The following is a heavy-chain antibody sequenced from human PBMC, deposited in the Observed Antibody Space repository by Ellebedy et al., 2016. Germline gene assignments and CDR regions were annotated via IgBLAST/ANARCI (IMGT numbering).Heavy chain of an antibody. V-gene: IGHV3-48*01. D-gene: IGHD4/OR15-4a*01. Sequence: GESLKISCAASGFTFSSYSMNWVRQAPGKGLEWLSYISSSSDTIYYADSVKGRFTISRDNAKDALYLQMNSLRVEDTGVYYCARESPTPGANLADYWGQGTLVTVSS. CDR3: ARESPTPGANLADY. CDR1: GFTFSSYS. CDR2: ISSSSDTI. J-gene: IGHJ4*02.